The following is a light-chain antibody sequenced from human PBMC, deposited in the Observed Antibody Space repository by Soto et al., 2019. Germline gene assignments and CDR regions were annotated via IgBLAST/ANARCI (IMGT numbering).Light chain of an antibody. J-gene: IGKJ4*01. CDR1: QDIRRS. V-gene: IGKV1-9*01. CDR2: AAS. CDR3: HHLNSYPLG. Sequence: IQLTQSPSSLSASVGDRVTITCRASQDIRRSLAWYQQAPEKAPKLLIYAASTLHSGVPSRFGGSGSGTDFTLTISSLQPEDFATYYCHHLNSYPLGFGGGTKVEI.